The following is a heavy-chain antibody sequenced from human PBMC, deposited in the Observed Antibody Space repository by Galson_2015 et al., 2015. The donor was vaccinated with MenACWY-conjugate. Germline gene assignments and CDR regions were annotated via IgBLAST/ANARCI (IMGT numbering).Heavy chain of an antibody. CDR2: ITSSGDTI. V-gene: IGHV3-23*01. CDR1: GVSLSTYA. D-gene: IGHD4-17*01. Sequence: LLLPCSASGVSLSTYAMTWVRQTSGNGLEWVSSITSSGDTIRYTDSVKGPFRVSRDNSTNTLFLQMSSQRVEDSGIYYCAKDPNGDYVGAFDPWGHGTVVTVSS. J-gene: IGHJ3*01. CDR3: AKDPNGDYVGAFDP.